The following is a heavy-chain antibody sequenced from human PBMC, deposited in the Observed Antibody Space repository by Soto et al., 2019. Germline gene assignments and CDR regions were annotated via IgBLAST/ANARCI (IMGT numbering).Heavy chain of an antibody. CDR2: INHSGVT. CDR3: ARFSGSYYYAMDV. J-gene: IGHJ6*02. CDR1: GGSFSGYY. V-gene: IGHV4-34*01. D-gene: IGHD6-19*01. Sequence: SETLSLTCAVYGGSFSGYYWSRIRQPPGKWLEWIGEINHSGVTNYKPSLKRRVTISVDTSKNQFSLQLKSVTAADTALYYCARFSGSYYYAMDVWGQGSTVTVSS.